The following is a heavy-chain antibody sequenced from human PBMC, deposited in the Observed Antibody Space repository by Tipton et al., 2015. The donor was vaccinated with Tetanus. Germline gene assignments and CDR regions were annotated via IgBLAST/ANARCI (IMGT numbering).Heavy chain of an antibody. J-gene: IGHJ4*02. V-gene: IGHV3-74*01. D-gene: IGHD6-6*01. CDR2: ISSDGSST. Sequence: SLRLSCAASGFTFDDYTMHWVRQAPGKGLEWVSLISSDGSSTNYADSVKGRFTISRDNAKNTLYLQMNSLRVEDTAVYYCGRPYSTSSYVSDHWGQGTLVTVSS. CDR1: GFTFDDYT. CDR3: GRPYSTSSYVSDH.